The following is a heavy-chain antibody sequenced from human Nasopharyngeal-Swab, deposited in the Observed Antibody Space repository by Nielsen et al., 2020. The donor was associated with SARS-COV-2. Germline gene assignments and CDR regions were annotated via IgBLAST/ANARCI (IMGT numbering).Heavy chain of an antibody. CDR1: GFIFSACA. J-gene: IGHJ5*01. D-gene: IGHD6-19*01. CDR2: ISYDGTKK. CDR3: AKDSFGGVAVGCPLDS. V-gene: IGHV3-30*04. Sequence: GRSLTPSCMPSGFIFSACAMHWVRPVPGKGMEWISFISYDGTKKYYGDSVKGRFTISRDNFHNTLTLQMNNLRPEDTAMYYCAKDSFGGVAVGCPLDSWGHGNLVTVSS.